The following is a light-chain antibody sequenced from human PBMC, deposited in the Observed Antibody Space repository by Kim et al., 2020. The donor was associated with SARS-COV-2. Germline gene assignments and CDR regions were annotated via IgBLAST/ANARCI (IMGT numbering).Light chain of an antibody. J-gene: IGKJ1*01. CDR3: QKYNGAPWT. CDR2: AAS. CDR1: QGINND. Sequence: DIQMTQSPSSLSASVGDRVTITCRASQGINNDLAWYQQKPGKVPKVLIYAASALQSGVPFRFSGSGSGTDFTLTISSLQPEDVGTYYCQKYNGAPWTFGQGTKVDIK. V-gene: IGKV1-27*01.